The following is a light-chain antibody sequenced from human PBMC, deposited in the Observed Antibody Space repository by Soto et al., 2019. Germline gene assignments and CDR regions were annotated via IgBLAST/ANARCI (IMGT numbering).Light chain of an antibody. CDR1: QGIDNW. CDR2: VAS. V-gene: IGKV1-12*01. J-gene: IGKJ1*01. CDR3: QQSYSTPWT. Sequence: DIQMTQSPSTLSASLGDRVTITCRASQGIDNWLAWYQQKPGKAPKRLIYVASNLQSGVPSRFSGSGSGTEFTLTIISLQPEDFATYYCQQSYSTPWTFGQGTKVDI.